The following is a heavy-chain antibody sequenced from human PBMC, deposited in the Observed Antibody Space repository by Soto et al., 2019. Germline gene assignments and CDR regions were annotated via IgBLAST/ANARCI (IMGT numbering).Heavy chain of an antibody. D-gene: IGHD1-26*01. CDR3: ARSGTAGGDWFDP. CDR1: GYSFTNYW. V-gene: IGHV5-51*01. CDR2: IYPGDSDT. Sequence: RGESLKISCKGSGYSFTNYWIGWVRQMPGKGLECMGIIYPGDSDTRYSPSFQGQVTISADKSISTAYLQWSSLKASDTAIYYCARSGTAGGDWFDPWGQGTLVTVSS. J-gene: IGHJ5*02.